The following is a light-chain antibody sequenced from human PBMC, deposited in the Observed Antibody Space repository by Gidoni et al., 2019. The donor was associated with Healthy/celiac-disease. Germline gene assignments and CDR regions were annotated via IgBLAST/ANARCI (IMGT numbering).Light chain of an antibody. CDR2: GAS. CDR3: QQYYSTPYT. CDR1: QSVLYSSNNKNY. Sequence: DIVMTQYPDSLAVSLGERATINCKSNQSVLYSSNNKNYLAWYQQKPGQPPKLLIYGASTRESGVPDRFSGSGSGTDFTLTISSLQAEDVAVYYCQQYYSTPYTFGQGTKLEIK. V-gene: IGKV4-1*01. J-gene: IGKJ2*01.